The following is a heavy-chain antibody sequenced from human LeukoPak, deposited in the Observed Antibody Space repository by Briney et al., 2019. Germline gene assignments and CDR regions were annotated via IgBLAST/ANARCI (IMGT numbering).Heavy chain of an antibody. Sequence: PGGSLRLSCAASGFTFRNYAMSWVRQVPGQGLEWVSAISGSGSSSYYADSVKGRFTISRDNSKNTVFLQMNSLRAEDTAVYYCAKSSGIAAVGNWFDPWGQGTLVTVSS. CDR3: AKSSGIAAVGNWFDP. CDR1: GFTFRNYA. D-gene: IGHD6-13*01. J-gene: IGHJ5*02. V-gene: IGHV3-23*01. CDR2: ISGSGSSS.